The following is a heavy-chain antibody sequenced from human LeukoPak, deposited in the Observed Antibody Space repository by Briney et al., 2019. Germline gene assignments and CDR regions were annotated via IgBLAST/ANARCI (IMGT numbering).Heavy chain of an antibody. D-gene: IGHD4-23*01. CDR2: IYSSGST. CDR1: GGSINSYY. Sequence: SEALSLTCTVSGGSINSYYWSWIRQPAGKGLAWIGRIYSSGSTNYNPSLKSRVSMSVDTSKNQFSLKLTSVTAADTAVYYCARGGKATVVTMWGQGILVTVSS. CDR3: ARGGKATVVTM. V-gene: IGHV4-4*07. J-gene: IGHJ4*02.